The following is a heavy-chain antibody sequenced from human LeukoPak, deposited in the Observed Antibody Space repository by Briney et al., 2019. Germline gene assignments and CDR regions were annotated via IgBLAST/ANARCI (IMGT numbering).Heavy chain of an antibody. CDR1: GFTFSSYW. CDR2: INSDGSST. Sequence: PGGSLRLSCAASGFTFSSYWMHWVRQAPGKGLVWVSRINSDGSSTSYADSVKGRFTISRDNAKNTLYLQMNSLRAEDTAVYYCARGRVGYCSSTSCPDFDYWGQGTLVTVSS. CDR3: ARGRVGYCSSTSCPDFDY. D-gene: IGHD2-2*01. J-gene: IGHJ4*02. V-gene: IGHV3-74*01.